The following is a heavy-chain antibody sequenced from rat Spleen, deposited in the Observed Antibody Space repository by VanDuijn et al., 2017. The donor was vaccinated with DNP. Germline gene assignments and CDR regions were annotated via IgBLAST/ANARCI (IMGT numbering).Heavy chain of an antibody. Sequence: EMQLQESGPGLVKPSHSLSLTCSVTGYSITSSYRWIWIRKFPGNKLEWMGYINSAGSTNYNPSLNSQISITRDTSKNQFFLQVNSVTTEDAGTYYCARLSTTEGMVDAWGQGASVTVSS. D-gene: IGHD1-11*01. V-gene: IGHV3-3*01. CDR1: GYSITSSYR. CDR3: ARLSTTEGMVDA. J-gene: IGHJ4*01. CDR2: INSAGST.